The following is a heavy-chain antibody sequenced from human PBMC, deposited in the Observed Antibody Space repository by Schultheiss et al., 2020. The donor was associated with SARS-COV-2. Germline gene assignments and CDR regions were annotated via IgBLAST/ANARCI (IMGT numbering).Heavy chain of an antibody. CDR2: IYHSGST. Sequence: SETLSLTCAVSGDSISSDHWWSWVRQPPGKGLEWIGEIYHSGSTNYNPSLKSRLTISVDTSRNQFSLKLSSVTAADTAVYYCGRRAVAGTGWFDPWGQGTLVTVSS. CDR3: GRRAVAGTGWFDP. V-gene: IGHV4-4*02. CDR1: GDSISSDHW. D-gene: IGHD6-19*01. J-gene: IGHJ5*02.